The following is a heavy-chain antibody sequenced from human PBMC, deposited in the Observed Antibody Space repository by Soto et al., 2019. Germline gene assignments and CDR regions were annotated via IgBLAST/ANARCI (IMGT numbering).Heavy chain of an antibody. CDR3: ARRLSGDKGDP. CDR2: IYDSGST. CDR1: GGSISSNNFY. Sequence: QVQLQESGPGLVKPSETLSLACTVSGGSISSNNFYWSWIRQPPGKGLEWIGHIYDSGSTYDNPSLKGPSTIFVDQSKNPFPPKLASGNAPGPGVFYWARRLSGDKGDPLGQGTLVTVSS. V-gene: IGHV4-30-4*01. J-gene: IGHJ5*02. D-gene: IGHD7-27*01.